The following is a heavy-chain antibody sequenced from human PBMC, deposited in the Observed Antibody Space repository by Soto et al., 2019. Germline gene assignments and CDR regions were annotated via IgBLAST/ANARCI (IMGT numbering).Heavy chain of an antibody. D-gene: IGHD3-22*01. CDR1: GGTFSSYA. Sequence: SVKVSCKASGGTFSSYAISWVRQAPGQGLEWMGGIIPIFGTANYAQKFQGRVTITADESTSTAYMELSSLRSEDTAVYYCARDENDSSDDAFDIWGQGTMVTVSS. CDR3: ARDENDSSDDAFDI. V-gene: IGHV1-69*13. J-gene: IGHJ3*02. CDR2: IIPIFGTA.